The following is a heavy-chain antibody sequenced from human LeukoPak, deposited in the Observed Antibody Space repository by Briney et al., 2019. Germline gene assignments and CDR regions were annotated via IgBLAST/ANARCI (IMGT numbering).Heavy chain of an antibody. J-gene: IGHJ4*02. Sequence: PSETLSLTCTVSNGSIITSSYYWACIRQPPGKGLEWIETIYYRGRTYYNPSLKIRVTISADTSKNQFSLNLSSVTASDTAVYYCARQKILDDNYDSSGYYVDQWGQGSLVTVSS. D-gene: IGHD3-22*01. CDR1: NGSIITSSYY. CDR3: ARQKILDDNYDSSGYYVDQ. CDR2: IYYRGRT. V-gene: IGHV4-39*01.